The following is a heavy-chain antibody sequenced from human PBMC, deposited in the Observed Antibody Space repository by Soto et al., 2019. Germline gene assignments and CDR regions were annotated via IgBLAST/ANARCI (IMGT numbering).Heavy chain of an antibody. Sequence: GGSLRLSCVVSGLSLNNYAIAWVRHAPGKGLEFVSTIDVLDGAWYSDSVRGRLAISRDVSRNTVYLQMSSLRVEDTTIYFCSDWRAGGPVNLDHWGPGTRVTVSS. CDR1: GLSLNNYA. D-gene: IGHD2-15*01. J-gene: IGHJ4*02. CDR3: SDWRAGGPVNLDH. CDR2: IDVLDGA. V-gene: IGHV3-23*01.